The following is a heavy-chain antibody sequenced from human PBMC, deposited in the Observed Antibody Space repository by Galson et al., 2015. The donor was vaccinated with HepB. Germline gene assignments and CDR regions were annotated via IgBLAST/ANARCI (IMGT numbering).Heavy chain of an antibody. J-gene: IGHJ4*02. Sequence: SLRLSCAASGFTFSSYAMHWVRQAPGKGLEWVAVISYDGSNKYYADSVKGRFTISRDNSKNTLYLQMNSLRAEDTAVYYCARDSYYYDSSGYTNWGQGTLVTVSS. CDR3: ARDSYYYDSSGYTN. CDR2: ISYDGSNK. V-gene: IGHV3-30-3*01. CDR1: GFTFSSYA. D-gene: IGHD3-22*01.